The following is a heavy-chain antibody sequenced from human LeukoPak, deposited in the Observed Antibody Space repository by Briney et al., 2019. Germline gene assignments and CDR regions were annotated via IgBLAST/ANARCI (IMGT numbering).Heavy chain of an antibody. CDR2: ISSSSSYI. J-gene: IGHJ6*02. CDR1: GFTFSSYS. V-gene: IGHV3-21*01. CDR3: AREIVVVPAAIEAINYGMDV. Sequence: PGGSLRLSCAASGFTFSSYSMNWVRQAPGKGLEWVSSISSSSSYICYADSVKGRFTISRDNAKNSLYLQMNSLRAEDTAVYYCAREIVVVPAAIEAINYGMDVWGQGTTVTVSS. D-gene: IGHD2-2*01.